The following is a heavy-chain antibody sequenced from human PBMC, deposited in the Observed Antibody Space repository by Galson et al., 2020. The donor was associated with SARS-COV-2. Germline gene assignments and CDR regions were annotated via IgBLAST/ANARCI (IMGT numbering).Heavy chain of an antibody. CDR3: AEELLWFGGN. Sequence: GESLKISCAASGFTFSSYAMHWVRQAPGKGLEWVAVISYDGSNKYYADSVKGRFTISRDNSKNTLYLQMNSLRAEDTAVYYCAEELLWFGGNWGQGTLVTVSS. CDR1: GFTFSSYA. J-gene: IGHJ4*02. V-gene: IGHV3-30*04. D-gene: IGHD3-10*01. CDR2: ISYDGSNK.